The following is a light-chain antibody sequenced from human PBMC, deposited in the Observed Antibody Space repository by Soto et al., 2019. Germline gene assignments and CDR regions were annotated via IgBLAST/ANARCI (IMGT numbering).Light chain of an antibody. CDR3: QQYNSYST. J-gene: IGKJ1*01. CDR2: KAS. Sequence: DIQMTQSPSTLSASVGDRVTITCRARQSISSWLAWYQQKPGKAPKLLIYKASSLESGVPSRFSGSGSGTEFTLTISSLQPDDFANYYCQQYNSYSTFGQGTKVEIK. V-gene: IGKV1-5*03. CDR1: QSISSW.